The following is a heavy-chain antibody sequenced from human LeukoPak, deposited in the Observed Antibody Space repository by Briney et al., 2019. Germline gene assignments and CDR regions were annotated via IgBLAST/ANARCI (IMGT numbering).Heavy chain of an antibody. V-gene: IGHV5-51*01. J-gene: IGHJ4*02. CDR2: IYPGDSDT. Sequence: GESLKISCKGSEYKFTNYWIGWVRQMPGKGLEWMGNIYPGDSDTRYSPSFQGQVTISVDRSIRTAYLEFSSLKASDTAMYFCVRHVGSLAGIVGYFDYWGQGTLVTVSS. CDR1: EYKFTNYW. CDR3: VRHVGSLAGIVGYFDY. D-gene: IGHD2-21*01.